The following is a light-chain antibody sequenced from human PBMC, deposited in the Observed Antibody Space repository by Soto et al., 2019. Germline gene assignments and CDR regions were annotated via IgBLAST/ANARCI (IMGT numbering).Light chain of an antibody. CDR1: TGAVTSGHY. J-gene: IGLJ1*01. Sequence: QAVVTQEPSLTVSPGGTITLTCGSSTGAVTSGHYPYWFQQKPGQAPRTLIYDTSNRHSWTPARFSGSLLGGKAALTLSGAQPEDEAEYYCLITYGGARPYVFGTGTKVTVL. V-gene: IGLV7-46*01. CDR3: LITYGGARPYV. CDR2: DTS.